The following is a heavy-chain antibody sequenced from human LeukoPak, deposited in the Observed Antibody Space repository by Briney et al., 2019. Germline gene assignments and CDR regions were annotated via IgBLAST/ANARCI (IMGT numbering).Heavy chain of an antibody. CDR3: ARDLLPGSGWYGNALDI. D-gene: IGHD6-19*01. V-gene: IGHV3-33*08. J-gene: IGHJ3*02. CDR2: IWYDGTNK. Sequence: PGGSLRLSCEASGFTFSTYGMHWVRQAPGKGLEWVAVIWYDGTNKYYAGSVKGRFTISRDNSKNTLYLQMNSLRAEDTAVYYCARDLLPGSGWYGNALDIWGQGTMVTVSS. CDR1: GFTFSTYG.